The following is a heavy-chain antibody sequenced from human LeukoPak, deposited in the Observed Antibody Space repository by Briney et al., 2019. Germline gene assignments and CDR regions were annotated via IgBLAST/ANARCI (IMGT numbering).Heavy chain of an antibody. Sequence: GGSLRLSCAASGFTFSSYGMHWVRQAPGKGLEWVAVISYDGSNKYYADSVKGRFTISRDNSKNTLYLQMNSLRAEDTAVYYCATGYSSSWVVLGYWGQGTLVTVSS. CDR2: ISYDGSNK. D-gene: IGHD6-13*01. CDR3: ATGYSSSWVVLGY. J-gene: IGHJ4*02. CDR1: GFTFSSYG. V-gene: IGHV3-30*03.